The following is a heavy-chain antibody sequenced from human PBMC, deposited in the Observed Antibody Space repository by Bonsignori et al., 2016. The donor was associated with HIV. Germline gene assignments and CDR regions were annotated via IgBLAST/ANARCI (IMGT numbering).Heavy chain of an antibody. D-gene: IGHD6-19*01. CDR1: GGSISSYY. J-gene: IGHJ4*02. V-gene: IGHV4-4*07. CDR2: IYTSGST. CDR3: ARDRVYSSGWYGFDY. Sequence: SETLSLTCTVSGGSISSYYWSWIRQPAGRDWSGIGRIYTSGSTNYNPSLKSRVTMSVDTSKNQFSLKLSSVTAADTAVYYCARDRVYSSGWYGFDYWGQGTLVTVSS.